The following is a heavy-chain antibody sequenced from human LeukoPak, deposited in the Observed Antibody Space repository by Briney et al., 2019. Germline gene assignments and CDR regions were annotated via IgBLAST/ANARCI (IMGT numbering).Heavy chain of an antibody. CDR3: ARGAVAGRMRWFDP. Sequence: ASVKVSCKASGYTFTSYDINWVRQATGQGLEWMGWMNPNSGNTGYAQKFQGRVTMTRNTSISTAYMELSSLRSEDTAVYYCARGAVAGRMRWFDPWGQGTLVTVSS. D-gene: IGHD6-19*01. J-gene: IGHJ5*02. V-gene: IGHV1-8*01. CDR2: MNPNSGNT. CDR1: GYTFTSYD.